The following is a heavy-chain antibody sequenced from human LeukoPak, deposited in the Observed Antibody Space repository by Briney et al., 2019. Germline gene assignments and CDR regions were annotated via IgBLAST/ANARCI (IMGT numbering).Heavy chain of an antibody. V-gene: IGHV3-23*01. CDR3: AKGYYDYVWGSYYFDY. Sequence: GGSLRLSCAASGFTFSSYDMSWVRQAPGKGLEWVSAISGSGGSTYYADSVKGRFTISRDNSRDTLYLQMNSLRAEDTAVYYCAKGYYDYVWGSYYFDYWGQGTLVTVSS. J-gene: IGHJ4*02. D-gene: IGHD3-16*01. CDR1: GFTFSSYD. CDR2: ISGSGGST.